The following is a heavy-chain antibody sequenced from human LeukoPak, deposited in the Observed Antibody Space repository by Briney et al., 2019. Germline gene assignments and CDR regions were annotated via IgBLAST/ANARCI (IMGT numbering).Heavy chain of an antibody. CDR1: GASFNTGDDF. CDR2: IYNSGSN. Sequence: PSETLSLTCSVSGASFNTGDDFWHWVRQHPGKGMECIGYIYNSGSNYYNPSLKSRVTISVDTSKNHFSLRLTSVTAADSAVYYCARGAPPDSWGQGTLVTVSS. V-gene: IGHV4-31*03. J-gene: IGHJ4*02. CDR3: ARGAPPDS.